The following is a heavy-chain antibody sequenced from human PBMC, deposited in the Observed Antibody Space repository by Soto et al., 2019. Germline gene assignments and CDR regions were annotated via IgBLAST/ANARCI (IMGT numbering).Heavy chain of an antibody. CDR3: ARRIYSSSPADY. D-gene: IGHD6-6*01. CDR1: GYSFTSYW. V-gene: IGHV5-10-1*01. CDR2: IDPSDSYT. Sequence: GESLKISCKGSGYSFTSYWISWVRQMPGKGLEWMGRIDPSDSYTNYSPSFQGHVTISADKSISTAYLQWSSLKASDTAMYYCARRIYSSSPADYWVQGTLVTVSS. J-gene: IGHJ4*02.